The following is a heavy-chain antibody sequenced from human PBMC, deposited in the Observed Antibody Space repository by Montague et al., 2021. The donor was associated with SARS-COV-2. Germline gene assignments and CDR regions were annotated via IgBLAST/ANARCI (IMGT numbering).Heavy chain of an antibody. V-gene: IGHV4-59*08. J-gene: IGHJ4*02. CDR3: VRHPHYDGLNGPPDF. CDR1: GVSVTDYY. D-gene: IGHD3-9*01. Sequence: TLSLTCTVSGVSVTDYYWSWTRQPPGKGLDWFGDVLYNKATNFNPPPKSRVAIPVDTAKNQFSLRLTSVTAADTAFYYGVRHPHYDGLNGPPDFWDQGTLVTVSS. CDR2: VLYNKAT.